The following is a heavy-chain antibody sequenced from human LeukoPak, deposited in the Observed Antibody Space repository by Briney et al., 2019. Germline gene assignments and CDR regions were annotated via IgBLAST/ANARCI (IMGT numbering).Heavy chain of an antibody. V-gene: IGHV3-48*02. CDR3: ARNGLGYYDSSGSRDAFDI. Sequence: AGGSLRLSCAASGFTFSSYAMNWVRQAPGKGLEWVSYISSSRSTMYYADSVKGRFTISRDNAKNSLYLQMNSLRDEDTAVYYCARNGLGYYDSSGSRDAFDIWGQGTMVTVSS. CDR2: ISSSRSTM. D-gene: IGHD3-22*01. J-gene: IGHJ3*02. CDR1: GFTFSSYA.